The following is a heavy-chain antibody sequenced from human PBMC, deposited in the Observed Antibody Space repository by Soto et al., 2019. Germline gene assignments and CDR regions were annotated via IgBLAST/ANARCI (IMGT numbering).Heavy chain of an antibody. J-gene: IGHJ4*02. CDR1: GFTFSDYG. CDR3: ARDERSQYFDL. Sequence: QVQLVESGGGVVQPGRSLRLSCAASGFTFSDYGMHWVRQAPGKGLEWVAVIWHNGSNKKYVDFVKGRFTTSRDNSKNTLYLEMNSLRAEDTGVYYCARDERSQYFDLWGQGTLVTVSS. CDR2: IWHNGSNK. V-gene: IGHV3-33*01.